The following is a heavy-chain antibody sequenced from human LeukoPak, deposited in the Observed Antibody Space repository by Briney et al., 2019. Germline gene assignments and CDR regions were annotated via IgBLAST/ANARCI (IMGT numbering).Heavy chain of an antibody. CDR3: AKVIYGSGSYYMSTHYYGMDV. D-gene: IGHD3-10*01. J-gene: IGHJ6*02. Sequence: PGGSLRLSCAASGFTLKSYGMHWVRQAPGKGLEWVAFIQFDGRNKNYADSVKGRFTISRDNSKNTLYLQMNSLRAEDTAVYYCAKVIYGSGSYYMSTHYYGMDVWGQGTTVTVSS. V-gene: IGHV3-30*02. CDR2: IQFDGRNK. CDR1: GFTLKSYG.